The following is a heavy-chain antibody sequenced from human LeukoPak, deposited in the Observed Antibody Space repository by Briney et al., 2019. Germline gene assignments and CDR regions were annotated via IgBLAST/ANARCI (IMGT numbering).Heavy chain of an antibody. CDR3: ARDVPYYYDSSGYYSPFDC. D-gene: IGHD3-22*01. J-gene: IGHJ4*02. V-gene: IGHV3-23*01. CDR2: ISESGGTT. Sequence: GGSLRLSCAASGFTFSTYAMSWVRQAPGKGLEWVSGISESGGTTYYADSVKGRFTISRDNSKNTVDLLMNSLRAEDTAIYYCARDVPYYYDSSGYYSPFDCWGQGTLVTVSS. CDR1: GFTFSTYA.